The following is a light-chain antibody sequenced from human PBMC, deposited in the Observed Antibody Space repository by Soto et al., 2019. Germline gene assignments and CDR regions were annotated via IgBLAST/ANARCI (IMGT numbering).Light chain of an antibody. Sequence: DIVMTQSPDSLAVCLGERATITCRSSQSVLYTSNKKHYLAWYQQKPGQPPKLLIHWASTRKYGVPDRFSGSGSGTYFTLTISSLQAEDVAVYYCQQYYSTPYTFGQGTKLEI. V-gene: IGKV4-1*01. CDR2: WAS. CDR3: QQYYSTPYT. J-gene: IGKJ2*01. CDR1: QSVLYTSNKKHY.